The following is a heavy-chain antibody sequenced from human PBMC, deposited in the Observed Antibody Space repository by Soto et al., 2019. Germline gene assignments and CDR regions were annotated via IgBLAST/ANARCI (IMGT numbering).Heavy chain of an antibody. D-gene: IGHD2-2*01. Sequence: PSETLSLTCTVSGGSISSYYWSWIRQPPGKGLEWIGYIYYSGSTNYNPSLKSRVTISVDTSKNQFSLKLSSVTAADTAVYYCARHHDHYCSSTSCYDHGFDPWGQGTLVTVSS. CDR3: ARHHDHYCSSTSCYDHGFDP. CDR1: GGSISSYY. J-gene: IGHJ5*02. V-gene: IGHV4-59*08. CDR2: IYYSGST.